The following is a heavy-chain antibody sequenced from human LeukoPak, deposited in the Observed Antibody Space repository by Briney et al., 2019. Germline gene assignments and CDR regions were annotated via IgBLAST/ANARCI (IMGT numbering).Heavy chain of an antibody. V-gene: IGHV3-23*01. D-gene: IGHD3-9*01. J-gene: IGHJ3*02. CDR3: AKFPIFWQPDAFDI. CDR2: ISGSGGST. Sequence: ETLSLTCAVSGGSISSSNWWSWVRQAPGKGLEWVSAISGSGGSTYYADSVKGRFTISRDNSKNTLYLQMNSLRAEDTAVYYCAKFPIFWQPDAFDIWGQGTMVTVSS. CDR1: GGSISSSN.